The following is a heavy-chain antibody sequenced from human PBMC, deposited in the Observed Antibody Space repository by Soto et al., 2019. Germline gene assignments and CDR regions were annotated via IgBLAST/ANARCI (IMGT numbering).Heavy chain of an antibody. CDR2: IYYSGST. Sequence: PLETLSLTCTVSGGSISRGGYYWGWVRQPPGKGLEWIGSIYYSGSTYYNPSLKSRVTISVDTSKNQFSLKLSSVTAADTAVYYCARQGGWYSKHNWFDPWGQGTLVTVSS. J-gene: IGHJ5*02. CDR1: GGSISRGGYY. CDR3: ARQGGWYSKHNWFDP. D-gene: IGHD6-19*01. V-gene: IGHV4-39*01.